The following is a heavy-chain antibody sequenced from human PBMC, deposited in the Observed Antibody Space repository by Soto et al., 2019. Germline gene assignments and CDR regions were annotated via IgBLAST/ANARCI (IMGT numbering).Heavy chain of an antibody. V-gene: IGHV4-4*07. D-gene: IGHD6-13*01. CDR1: GASISSFN. J-gene: IGHJ2*01. CDR3: ARDRGEYTSSWFWYFSH. CDR2: LNIAGTI. Sequence: SETLSLTCSVSGASISSFNWNWVRQPAGKGPEWVGRLNIAGTINYNPPLKSRTTMSMDTSKNQISLHLRSVTAADTAIYYCARDRGEYTSSWFWYFSHWGHGTLVTVSS.